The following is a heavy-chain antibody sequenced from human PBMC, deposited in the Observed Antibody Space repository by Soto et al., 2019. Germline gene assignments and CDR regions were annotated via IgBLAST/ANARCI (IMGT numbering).Heavy chain of an antibody. CDR3: ARVGYDRSGYPPSHYYYYGMDV. CDR1: GGTFSSYA. V-gene: IGHV1-69*12. Sequence: QVQLVQSGAEVKKPGSSVKVSCKASGGTFSSYAISWVRQAPGQGLEWRGGIIPIFGTATYAQKFQGRVTITADESTSTAYMELSSLRSEDTAVYYCARVGYDRSGYPPSHYYYYGMDVWGQRTTVTVSS. D-gene: IGHD3-22*01. J-gene: IGHJ6*02. CDR2: IIPIFGTA.